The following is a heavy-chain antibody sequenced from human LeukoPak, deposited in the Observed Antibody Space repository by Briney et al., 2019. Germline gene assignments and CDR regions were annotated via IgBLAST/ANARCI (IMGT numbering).Heavy chain of an antibody. CDR2: ISYDGSNK. D-gene: IGHD4-17*01. CDR1: GFTFSSYA. V-gene: IGHV3-30-3*01. Sequence: PGRSLRLSCAASGFTFSSYAMHWVRQAPGKGLEWVAVISYDGSNKYYADSVKGRFTISRDNSKNTLYLQMNSLRAEDTAVYYCARAAWMFPESTVIGWYFDLWGRGTLVTVSS. J-gene: IGHJ2*01. CDR3: ARAAWMFPESTVIGWYFDL.